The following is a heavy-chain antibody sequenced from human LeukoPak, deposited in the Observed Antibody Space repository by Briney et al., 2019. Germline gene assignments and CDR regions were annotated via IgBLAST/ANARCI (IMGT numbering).Heavy chain of an antibody. V-gene: IGHV4-39*01. D-gene: IGHD3-22*01. CDR2: IFNAGST. CDR3: ARNTTVILVAERTDAFDI. Sequence: KTSETLSLTCTVSGASISSNTYYWAWIRQSPGKGLEWIGSIFNAGSTFYNPSLTSRVTMSVDTSKNQFSLKLSSVTAADTAMYYCARNTTVILVAERTDAFDIWGQGTMVTVSS. CDR1: GASISSNTYY. J-gene: IGHJ3*02.